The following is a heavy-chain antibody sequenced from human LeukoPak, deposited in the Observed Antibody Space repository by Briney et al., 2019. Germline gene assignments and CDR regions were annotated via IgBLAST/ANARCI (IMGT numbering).Heavy chain of an antibody. V-gene: IGHV3-48*03. CDR3: ATRETIAAANDAFDI. Sequence: GGSLRLSCAASGFTFSSYEMNWVRQAPGKGLEWVSYISSSGSTIYYADSVKGRFTTSRDNAKNSLYLQMNSLRAEDTAVYYCATRETIAAANDAFDIWGQGTMVTASS. D-gene: IGHD6-13*01. CDR1: GFTFSSYE. J-gene: IGHJ3*02. CDR2: ISSSGSTI.